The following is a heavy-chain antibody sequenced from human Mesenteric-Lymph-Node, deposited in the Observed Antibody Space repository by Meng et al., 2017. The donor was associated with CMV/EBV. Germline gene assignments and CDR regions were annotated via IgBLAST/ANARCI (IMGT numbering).Heavy chain of an antibody. CDR3: AKGQQRLGPVDF. V-gene: IGHV3-23*01. Sequence: AASGFTFSSYAMSWVRQAQGKGLEWVSGISGGGGNTYYADSVKGRFTISRDNAKNTLYLQMNSLRVEDTAVYYCAKGQQRLGPVDFWGQGTLVTVSS. CDR1: GFTFSSYA. J-gene: IGHJ4*02. CDR2: ISGGGGNT. D-gene: IGHD6-25*01.